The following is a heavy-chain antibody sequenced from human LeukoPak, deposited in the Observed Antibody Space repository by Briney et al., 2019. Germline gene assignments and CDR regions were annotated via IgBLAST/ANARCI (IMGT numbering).Heavy chain of an antibody. D-gene: IGHD6-19*01. CDR1: GGSFSGYY. J-gene: IGHJ4*02. V-gene: IGHV4-34*01. Sequence: SENLSLTCAVYGGSFSGYYWSWIRQPPGKGLEWIGEINHSGSTNYNPSLKSRVTMSVDTSKNQFSLKLSSVTAADTAVYYCARGGQWHPFDYWGQGTLVTVSS. CDR2: INHSGST. CDR3: ARGGQWHPFDY.